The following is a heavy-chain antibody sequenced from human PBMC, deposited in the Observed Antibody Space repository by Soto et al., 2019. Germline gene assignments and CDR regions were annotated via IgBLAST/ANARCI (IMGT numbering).Heavy chain of an antibody. Sequence: SVKVSCKASGSTFSNIAIRCGRQAPGQGLEWMGGIIPIFGTANYAQKFQGRVTITADESTSTAYMELSSLRSEDTAVYYCASRVGATTYYYYGMDVWGQGTTVTVSS. CDR3: ASRVGATTYYYYGMDV. CDR1: GSTFSNIA. D-gene: IGHD1-26*01. CDR2: IIPIFGTA. J-gene: IGHJ6*02. V-gene: IGHV1-69*13.